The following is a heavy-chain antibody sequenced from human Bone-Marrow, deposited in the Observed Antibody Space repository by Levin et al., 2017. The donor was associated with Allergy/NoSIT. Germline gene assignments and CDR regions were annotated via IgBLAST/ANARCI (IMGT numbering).Heavy chain of an antibody. V-gene: IGHV3-73*01. CDR1: GFTFSGSA. Sequence: GESLKISCAASGFTFSGSAMHWVRQASGKGLEWVGRIRSKANSYATAYAASVKGRFTISRDDSKNTAYLQMNSLKTEDTAVYYCTSPYYYDSSGGGDYWGQGTLVTVSS. CDR3: TSPYYYDSSGGGDY. J-gene: IGHJ4*02. CDR2: IRSKANSYAT. D-gene: IGHD3-22*01.